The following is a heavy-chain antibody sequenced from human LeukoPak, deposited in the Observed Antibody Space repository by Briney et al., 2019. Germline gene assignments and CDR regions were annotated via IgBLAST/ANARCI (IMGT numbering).Heavy chain of an antibody. Sequence: GRSLRLSCAASGFTFSSYAMHWVRQAPGKGLEWVAVISYDGSNKYYADSVKGRFTISRDNSKNTLYLQMNSLRAEDTAVYYCAKPFSMVRGVIHSYYYYGMDVWGQGTTVTVSS. CDR3: AKPFSMVRGVIHSYYYYGMDV. V-gene: IGHV3-30-3*01. J-gene: IGHJ6*02. D-gene: IGHD3-10*01. CDR2: ISYDGSNK. CDR1: GFTFSSYA.